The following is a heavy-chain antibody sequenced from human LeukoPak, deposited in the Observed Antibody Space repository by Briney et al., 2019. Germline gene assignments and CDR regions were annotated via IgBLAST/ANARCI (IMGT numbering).Heavy chain of an antibody. V-gene: IGHV3-33*06. CDR1: GFTFSSYG. Sequence: GGSLRLSCAASGFTFSSYGKHWVRQAPGKGLEWVAVIWYDGSNKYYADFVKGRFTISRDNSKNMLYLQMNSLRAEDTAVFYCAKDLLDDSPGGFDYWGQGTLVTVSS. J-gene: IGHJ4*02. CDR2: IWYDGSNK. CDR3: AKDLLDDSPGGFDY. D-gene: IGHD3-22*01.